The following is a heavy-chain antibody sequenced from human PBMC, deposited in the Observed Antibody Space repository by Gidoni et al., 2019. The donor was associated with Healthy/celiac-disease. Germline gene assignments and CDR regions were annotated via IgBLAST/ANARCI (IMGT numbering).Heavy chain of an antibody. Sequence: QVQLVESGGGVVQPGRSLRLSCSESGFTFSSYGMHWVRQAPGKGLEWVAVIWYDGSNKYYADSVKGRFTISRDNSKNTLYLQMNSLRAEDTAVYYCARDEALYYYDSSGYYVHWGQGTLVTVSS. CDR1: GFTFSSYG. D-gene: IGHD3-22*01. CDR2: IWYDGSNK. CDR3: ARDEALYYYDSSGYYVH. V-gene: IGHV3-33*01. J-gene: IGHJ4*02.